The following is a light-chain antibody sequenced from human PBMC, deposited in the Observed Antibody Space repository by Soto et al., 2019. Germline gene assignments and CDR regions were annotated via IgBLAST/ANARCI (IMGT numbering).Light chain of an antibody. CDR1: SSDVGGYNY. CDR3: SSYTSSSTLV. J-gene: IGLJ1*01. V-gene: IGLV2-14*01. CDR2: DVT. Sequence: QPALTQPASVSGSPGQSITISCTGTSSDVGGYNYVSWYLQHPGKAPKLMLYDVTSRPSGVSNRFSGSRSGNTASLTISGLQAEDEADYYCSSYTSSSTLVFGTGTKVTVL.